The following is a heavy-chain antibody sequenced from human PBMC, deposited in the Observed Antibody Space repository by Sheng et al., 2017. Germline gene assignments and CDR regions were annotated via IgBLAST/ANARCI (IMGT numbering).Heavy chain of an antibody. Sequence: QVQLVQSGAEVKKPGSSVKVSCKASGGTFSSYAISWVRQAPGQGLEWMGGIIPILGIANYAQKFQGRVTITADKSTSTAYMELSSLRSEDTAVYYCAGRAGISSSWYDYWGQGTPGSPSPQ. V-gene: IGHV1-69*10. CDR3: AGRAGISSSWYDY. D-gene: IGHD6-13*01. CDR1: GGTFSSYA. CDR2: IIPILGIA. J-gene: IGHJ4*02.